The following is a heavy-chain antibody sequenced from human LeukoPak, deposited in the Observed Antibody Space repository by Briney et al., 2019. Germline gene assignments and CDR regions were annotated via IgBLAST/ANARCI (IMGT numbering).Heavy chain of an antibody. CDR2: IYTSGST. D-gene: IGHD3-10*01. CDR1: GGSISSYY. Sequence: PSETLSLTCTVSGGSISSYYWNWIRQPAGKGLEWIGRIYTSGSTNYKSSLKRRVTMSVDTSKNQFSLKLSSVTAADTAVYYCARDKSRTYGSADAFDIWGQGTMVTVSS. J-gene: IGHJ3*02. CDR3: ARDKSRTYGSADAFDI. V-gene: IGHV4-4*07.